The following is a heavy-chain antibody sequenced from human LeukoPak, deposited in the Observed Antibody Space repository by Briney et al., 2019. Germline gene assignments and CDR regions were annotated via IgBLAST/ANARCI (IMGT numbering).Heavy chain of an antibody. J-gene: IGHJ3*02. CDR2: ISISSSII. V-gene: IGHV3-48*04. CDR3: AREGWDLNALDI. CDR1: GFTFSSYW. Sequence: GGSLRLSCAASGFTFSSYWMNWVRQAPGKGLEWISYISISSSIIYYADSVKGRFTISRDNAKNSLYLQMSSLRAEDTAIYYCAREGWDLNALDIWGQGTMVTVSP. D-gene: IGHD1-26*01.